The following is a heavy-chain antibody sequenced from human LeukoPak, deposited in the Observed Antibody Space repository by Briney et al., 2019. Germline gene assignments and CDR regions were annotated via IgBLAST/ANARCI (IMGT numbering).Heavy chain of an antibody. CDR2: IKEDGSEK. J-gene: IGHJ4*02. D-gene: IGHD6-13*01. CDR1: GFTFSNYW. V-gene: IGHV3-7*01. Sequence: GASLSRSCAASGFTFSNYWMSWLRQAPGKGLEWVANIKEDGSEKYYMDSVKGRFTISRDNARNSLYLQMNSLRAEDTAVYYCASGRQLGYWGQGTLVTVSS. CDR3: ASGRQLGY.